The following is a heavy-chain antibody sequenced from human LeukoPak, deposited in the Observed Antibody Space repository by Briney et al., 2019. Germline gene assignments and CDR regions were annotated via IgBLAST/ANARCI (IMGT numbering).Heavy chain of an antibody. J-gene: IGHJ4*02. V-gene: IGHV1-46*01. D-gene: IGHD5-18*01. Sequence: ASVKVSCKASEHTFATYNMHWVRQAPGQGLEWTGIINPSGGSTSYAQKFQGRVTMTRDTSTSTVYMELSSLRSEDTAVHYCAREGYSYGYGDYWGQGTLVTVSS. CDR2: INPSGGST. CDR3: AREGYSYGYGDY. CDR1: EHTFATYN.